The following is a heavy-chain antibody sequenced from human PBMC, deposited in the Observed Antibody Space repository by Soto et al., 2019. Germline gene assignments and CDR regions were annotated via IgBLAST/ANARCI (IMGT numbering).Heavy chain of an antibody. CDR1: GFSVRTNY. Sequence: GGSLRLSCAASGFSVRTNYMSWVRQAPGKGLEWVSVFESGGSIYYADSVKGRFIISRDYAKNTVYLQMNSLRADDTAVYYCARAGVTPHFFDYWGQGTLVTVSS. J-gene: IGHJ4*02. V-gene: IGHV3-53*01. CDR3: ARAGVTPHFFDY. D-gene: IGHD2-21*02. CDR2: FESGGSI.